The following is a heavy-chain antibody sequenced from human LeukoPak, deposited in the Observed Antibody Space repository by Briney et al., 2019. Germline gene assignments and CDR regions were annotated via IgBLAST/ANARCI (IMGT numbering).Heavy chain of an antibody. CDR3: ARDRTPDDFWKIDAFDI. Sequence: SETLSLTCTVSGGSISSYYWSWIRQPPGKGLEWIGYTYYSGSTNYNPSLKSRVTISVDTSKNQFSLKLSSVTAADTAVYYCARDRTPDDFWKIDAFDIWGQGTMVTVSS. V-gene: IGHV4-59*01. CDR1: GGSISSYY. J-gene: IGHJ3*02. D-gene: IGHD3-3*01. CDR2: TYYSGST.